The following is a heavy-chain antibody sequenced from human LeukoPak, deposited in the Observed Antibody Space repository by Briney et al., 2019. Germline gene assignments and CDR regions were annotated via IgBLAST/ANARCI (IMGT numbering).Heavy chain of an antibody. J-gene: IGHJ4*02. CDR2: ISSSGSTI. CDR1: GFTFSSYS. D-gene: IGHD7-27*01. V-gene: IGHV3-48*01. Sequence: GGSLRLSCSASGFTFSSYSMNWVRQAPGKGLEWLSSISSSGSTIYYADSVKGRFTISRDNAQNSLYLQMNNLRAEDTAIYYCARQNWGSGFDSWGQGTLVTVSS. CDR3: ARQNWGSGFDS.